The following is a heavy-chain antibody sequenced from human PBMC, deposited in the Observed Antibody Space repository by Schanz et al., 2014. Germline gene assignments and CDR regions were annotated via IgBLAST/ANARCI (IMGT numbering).Heavy chain of an antibody. CDR2: ISAQTGDT. V-gene: IGHV1-18*01. Sequence: QVQLVQSGAEVKKPGASVKVSCKASGYTFTDYGVIWVRQAPGQGLEWIGWISAQTGDTRYAQKMQGRVTMTTDTSTSTAYMELSSLKSEDTAVYYCARGPLGTSPWGQGTLVTVSS. CDR1: GYTFTDYG. CDR3: ARGPLGTSP. J-gene: IGHJ5*02. D-gene: IGHD5-12*01.